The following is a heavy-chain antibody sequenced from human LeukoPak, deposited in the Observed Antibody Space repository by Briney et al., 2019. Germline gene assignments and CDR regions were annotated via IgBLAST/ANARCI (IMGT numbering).Heavy chain of an antibody. CDR3: ARDRAVAGKDYYDSSGYAFDY. CDR2: IYTSGST. CDR1: GGSISSYY. D-gene: IGHD3-22*01. J-gene: IGHJ4*02. Sequence: SETLSLTCTVSGGSISSYYWSWIRQPAGKGLEWIVRIYTSGSTNYNPSLKSRVTMSVDTSKNQFSLKLSSVTAADTAVYYCARDRAVAGKDYYDSSGYAFDYWGQGTLVTVSS. V-gene: IGHV4-4*07.